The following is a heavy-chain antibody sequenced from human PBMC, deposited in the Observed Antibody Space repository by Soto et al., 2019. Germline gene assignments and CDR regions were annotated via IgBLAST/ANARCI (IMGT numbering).Heavy chain of an antibody. D-gene: IGHD2-8*01. CDR2: FDPEDGET. J-gene: IGHJ6*02. V-gene: IGHV1-24*01. CDR1: GYTLTELS. CDR3: ATWSGYCTNGVCPQPYSYGMDV. Sequence: ASVKVSCKVSGYTLTELSMHWVRQAPGKGLEWMGGFDPEDGETIYAQKFQGRVTMTEDTPTDTAYMELSSLRSEDTAVYYCATWSGYCTNGVCPQPYSYGMDVWGQGTTVTVSS.